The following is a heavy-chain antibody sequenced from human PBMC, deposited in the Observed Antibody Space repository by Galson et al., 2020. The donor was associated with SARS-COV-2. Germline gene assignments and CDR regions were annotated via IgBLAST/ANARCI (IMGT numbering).Heavy chain of an antibody. CDR2: IRSKANSYAT. D-gene: IGHD3-10*01. CDR3: TRVWFGELSPNKFDY. V-gene: IGHV3-73*01. J-gene: IGHJ4*02. CDR1: GFTFSGSA. Sequence: GESLKISCAASGFTFSGSAMNWVRQASGKGLEWVGRIRSKANSYATAYAASVKGRITISRDDSKNTAYLQMHSLKTEDTAVYYCTRVWFGELSPNKFDYGGQGTLVNVSS.